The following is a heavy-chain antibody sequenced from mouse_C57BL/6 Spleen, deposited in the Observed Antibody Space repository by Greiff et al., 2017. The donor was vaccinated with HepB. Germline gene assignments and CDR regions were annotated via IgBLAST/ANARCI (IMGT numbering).Heavy chain of an antibody. CDR1: GFTFSSYA. V-gene: IGHV5-4*01. J-gene: IGHJ4*01. CDR3: ARVAQGAMDY. CDR2: ISDGGSYT. Sequence: VQLKESGGGLVKPGGSLKLSCAASGFTFSSYAMSWVRQTPEKRLEWVATISDGGSYTYYPDNVKGRFTISRDNAKNNLYLQMSHLKSEDTAMYYCARVAQGAMDYWGQGTSVTVSS. D-gene: IGHD6-1*01.